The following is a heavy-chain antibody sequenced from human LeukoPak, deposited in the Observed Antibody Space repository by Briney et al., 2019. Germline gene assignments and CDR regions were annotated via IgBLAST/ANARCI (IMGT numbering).Heavy chain of an antibody. Sequence: QPGGSLRLSCAASGFTFSSYEMNWVRQAPGKGLEWVAVISYDGSNKYYADSVKGRFTISRDNSKNTLYLQMNSLRAEDTAVYYCANKGAARPFDYWGQGTLVTVSS. CDR1: GFTFSSYE. CDR3: ANKGAARPFDY. J-gene: IGHJ4*02. V-gene: IGHV3-30*18. D-gene: IGHD6-6*01. CDR2: ISYDGSNK.